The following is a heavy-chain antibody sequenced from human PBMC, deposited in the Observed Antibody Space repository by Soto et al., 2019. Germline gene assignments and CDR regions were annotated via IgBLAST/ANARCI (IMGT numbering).Heavy chain of an antibody. Sequence: SETLSLTCAVYGGSFSGYYWSWIRQPPGKGLEWIGEINHSGSTNYNPSLKSRVTISVDTSKNQFSLKLSSVTAADTAVYYCARDRGYSGYDDAFDIWGQGTMVTVSS. D-gene: IGHD5-12*01. CDR1: GGSFSGYY. CDR3: ARDRGYSGYDDAFDI. V-gene: IGHV4-34*01. J-gene: IGHJ3*02. CDR2: INHSGST.